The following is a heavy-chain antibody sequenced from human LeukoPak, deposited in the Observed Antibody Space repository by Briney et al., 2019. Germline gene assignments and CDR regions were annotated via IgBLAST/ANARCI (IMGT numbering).Heavy chain of an antibody. D-gene: IGHD7-27*01. CDR1: GGSISSGGYY. Sequence: SETLSLTCTVSGGSISSGGYYWSWIRQHSGKGLEWIGYIYYSGSTYYNPSLKSRVTISVDTSKNQFSLKLSSVTAADTAVYYCARDPGQPPGDGPGYMDVWGKGTTVTVSS. J-gene: IGHJ6*03. CDR3: ARDPGQPPGDGPGYMDV. CDR2: IYYSGST. V-gene: IGHV4-31*03.